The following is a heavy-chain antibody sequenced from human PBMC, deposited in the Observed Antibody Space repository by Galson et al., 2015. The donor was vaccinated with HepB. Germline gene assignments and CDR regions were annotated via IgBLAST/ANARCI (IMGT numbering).Heavy chain of an antibody. CDR2: FDPEDGET. V-gene: IGHV1-24*01. J-gene: IGHJ4*02. CDR1: GYTLTELS. D-gene: IGHD3-10*01. CDR3: ATGAGGSGSYYHDY. Sequence: SVKVSCKVSGYTLTELSMHWVRQAPGKGLEWMGGFDPEDGETIYAQKFQGRVTMTEDTSTDTAYMELSSLRSGDTAVYYCATGAGGSGSYYHDYWGQGTLVTVSS.